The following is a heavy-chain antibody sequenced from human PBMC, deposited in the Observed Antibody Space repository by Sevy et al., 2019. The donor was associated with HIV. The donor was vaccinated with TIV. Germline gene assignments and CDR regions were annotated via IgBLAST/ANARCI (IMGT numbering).Heavy chain of an antibody. CDR3: ASDLEFYDYGDYGPAFMPDY. CDR1: GFTFSTYG. D-gene: IGHD4-17*01. V-gene: IGHV3-33*01. CDR2: IWFDGSNT. J-gene: IGHJ4*02. Sequence: GGSLRLSCAASGFTFSTYGMHWVRQAPGKGLEWVAVIWFDGSNTYYADSVKGRFTISRDIAKNTLHLQMNSLRAEDTAVYYCASDLEFYDYGDYGPAFMPDYWGQGTLVTVSS.